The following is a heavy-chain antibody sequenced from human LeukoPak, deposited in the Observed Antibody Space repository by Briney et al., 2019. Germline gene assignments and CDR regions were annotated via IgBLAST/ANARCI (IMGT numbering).Heavy chain of an antibody. D-gene: IGHD2-15*01. V-gene: IGHV4-30-4*01. CDR2: IYYSGST. J-gene: IGHJ4*02. Sequence: SETLSLTCTVSGGSISSGDYYWSWIRQPPGKGLEWIGYIYYSGSTYYNPSLKSRVTISVDTSKNQFSLKLSSVTAADTAVYYCAIYCSGGGCTHPFDYWGQGTLVTVSS. CDR3: AIYCSGGGCTHPFDY. CDR1: GGSISSGDYY.